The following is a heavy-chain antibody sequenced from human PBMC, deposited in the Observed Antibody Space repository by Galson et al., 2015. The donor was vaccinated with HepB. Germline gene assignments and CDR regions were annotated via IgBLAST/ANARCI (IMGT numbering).Heavy chain of an antibody. Sequence: SLRLSCAASGFTFRNHAIHWVRQAPGKGLDFVSAISGNGDITYYADSVKGRFIISRDNAKNSVFLQMNSLRVEDTALYFCARDGSGSGTHYKYKWFDPWGQGTVVTVSS. V-gene: IGHV3-64*04. CDR3: ARDGSGSGTHYKYKWFDP. D-gene: IGHD3-10*01. CDR1: GFTFRNHA. J-gene: IGHJ5*02. CDR2: ISGNGDIT.